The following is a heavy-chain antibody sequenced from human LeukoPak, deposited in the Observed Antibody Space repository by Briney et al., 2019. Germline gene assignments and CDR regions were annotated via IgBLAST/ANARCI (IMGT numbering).Heavy chain of an antibody. CDR2: INHSGST. D-gene: IGHD4-17*01. V-gene: IGHV4-34*01. J-gene: IGHJ4*02. CDR1: GGSISSYY. CDR3: ARRRGAYGDYVY. Sequence: PSETLSLTCTVSGGSISSYYWSWIRQPPGKGLEWIGEINHSGSTNYSPSLKSRVTISVDTSKNQFSLRLNSVTAADTAVYYCARRRGAYGDYVYWGQGTLVTVSS.